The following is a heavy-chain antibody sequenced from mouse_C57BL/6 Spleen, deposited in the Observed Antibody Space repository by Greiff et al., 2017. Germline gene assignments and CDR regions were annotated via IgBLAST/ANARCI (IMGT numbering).Heavy chain of an antibody. CDR3: ARFRYGGYAMDY. V-gene: IGHV1-22*01. CDR1: GYTFTDYN. D-gene: IGHD1-1*01. J-gene: IGHJ4*01. Sequence: EVQLQESGPELVKPGASVKMSCKASGYTFTDYNMHWVKQSHGKSLEWIGYINPNNGGTSYNQKFKGKATLTVNKSSSTAYMELRSLTSEDSAVYYCARFRYGGYAMDYWGQGTSVTVSS. CDR2: INPNNGGT.